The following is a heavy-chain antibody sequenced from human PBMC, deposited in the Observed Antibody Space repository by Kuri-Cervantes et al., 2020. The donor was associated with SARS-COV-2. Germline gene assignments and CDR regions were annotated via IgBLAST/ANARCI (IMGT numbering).Heavy chain of an antibody. CDR3: AREYYDILTGHQLFDY. CDR1: GGSISSSISSSSYY. Sequence: SETLSLTCTVSGGSISSSISSSSYYWGWIRQPPGKGLEWIGSIYYSGSTNYNPSLKSRVTMSVDTSKNQFSLKLSSVTAADTAVYYCAREYYDILTGHQLFDYWGQGTLVTVSS. J-gene: IGHJ4*02. CDR2: IYYSGST. V-gene: IGHV4-39*07. D-gene: IGHD3-9*01.